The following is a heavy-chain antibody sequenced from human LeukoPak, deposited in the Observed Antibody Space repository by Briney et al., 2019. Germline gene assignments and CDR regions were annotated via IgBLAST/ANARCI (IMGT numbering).Heavy chain of an antibody. V-gene: IGHV4-61*02. Sequence: PSETLSLTCTVSGGSISSGSYYWSWIRQPAGKGLEWIGRIYTSGSTNYNPSLKSRVTISVDTSKNQLSLKLSFVTAADTAVYYCAREAPVLLWFGESLFFDYWGQGTLVTVSS. D-gene: IGHD3-10*01. CDR2: IYTSGST. CDR3: AREAPVLLWFGESLFFDY. CDR1: GGSISSGSYY. J-gene: IGHJ4*02.